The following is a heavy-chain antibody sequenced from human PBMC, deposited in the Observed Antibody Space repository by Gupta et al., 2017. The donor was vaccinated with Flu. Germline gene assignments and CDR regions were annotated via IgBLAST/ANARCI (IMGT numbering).Heavy chain of an antibody. CDR3: TKVLQAGGADV. D-gene: IGHD1-1*01. CDR2: IYWRSDRI. Sequence: EVQLVESGGGLVQPGRSLRLSCTASGVSVADYAMHWVRQAPGKGLEWVSGIYWRSDRIDYADSVKGRFTVSRDNVKNSLYLQMNSLRPEDTALYYCTKVLQAGGADVWGQGTTVTVSS. CDR1: GVSVADYA. J-gene: IGHJ6*02. V-gene: IGHV3-9*01.